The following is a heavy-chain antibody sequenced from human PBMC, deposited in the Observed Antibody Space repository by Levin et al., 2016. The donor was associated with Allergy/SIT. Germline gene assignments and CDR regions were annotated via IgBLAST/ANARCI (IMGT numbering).Heavy chain of an antibody. CDR3: AKDLSYYYDSTGDAFDI. CDR2: ISYDGSNK. Sequence: GGSLRLSCAASGFTFSSYGMHWVRQAPGKGLEWVAVISYDGSNKYYADSVKGRFTISRDNSKNTLYLQMNSLRAEDTAVYYCAKDLSYYYDSTGDAFDIWGQGTMVTVSS. D-gene: IGHD3-22*01. CDR1: GFTFSSYG. V-gene: IGHV3-30*18. J-gene: IGHJ3*02.